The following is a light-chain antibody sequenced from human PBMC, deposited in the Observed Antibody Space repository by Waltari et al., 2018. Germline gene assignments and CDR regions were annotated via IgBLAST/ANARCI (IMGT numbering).Light chain of an antibody. Sequence: QSALTQPASVSGSPGQSITVSCTGTSNDVGAYNSFSCYKQHPGKAPKPMMYDVTKRPSGISYRFSGSKAGNTASLTISGLQAEDEADYYCSSYTTDSTYVFGTGTKVTVL. CDR3: SSYTTDSTYV. CDR1: SNDVGAYNS. J-gene: IGLJ1*01. CDR2: DVT. V-gene: IGLV2-14*03.